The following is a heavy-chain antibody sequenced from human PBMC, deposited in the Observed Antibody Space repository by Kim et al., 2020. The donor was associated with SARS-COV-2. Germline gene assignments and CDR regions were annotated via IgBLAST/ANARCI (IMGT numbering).Heavy chain of an antibody. D-gene: IGHD2-15*01. J-gene: IGHJ6*02. Sequence: SVKVSCKASGFTFTSSAVQWVRQARGQRLEWIGWIVVGSGNTNYAQKFQERVTITRDMSTSTAYMELSSLRSEDTAVYYCAADGGEVVVAATRYYYGMDVWGQGTTVTVSS. CDR3: AADGGEVVVAATRYYYGMDV. CDR1: GFTFTSSA. CDR2: IVVGSGNT. V-gene: IGHV1-58*01.